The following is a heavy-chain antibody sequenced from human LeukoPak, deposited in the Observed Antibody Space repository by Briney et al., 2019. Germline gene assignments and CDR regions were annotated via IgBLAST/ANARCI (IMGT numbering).Heavy chain of an antibody. J-gene: IGHJ4*02. CDR1: GGSISSGSYY. CDR3: ARHPPRDGSAFDY. V-gene: IGHV4-39*01. Sequence: SETLSLTCTVSGGSISSGSYYWGWIRQPPGKGLERIASMYYSGTTFYSPSLKSRVTISVDTSKNQLSLKPGSVTAADTAVYYCARHPPRDGSAFDYWGQGTLVTVSS. CDR2: MYYSGTT.